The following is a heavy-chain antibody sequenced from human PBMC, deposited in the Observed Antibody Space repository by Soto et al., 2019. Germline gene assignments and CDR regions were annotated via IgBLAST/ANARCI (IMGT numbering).Heavy chain of an antibody. CDR3: ARSVDGHFDY. V-gene: IGHV3-48*02. D-gene: IGHD6-19*01. J-gene: IGHJ4*02. Sequence: EVQLVESGGDLVQRGGSLRLSCVASGFTFSVYSMNWVRQAPGKGLEWFSYITSDTKTIKYADSVKGRFTISRDNAKNSVYLQMNSLGDEDTDVYYCARSVDGHFDYWGQGTVVTVSS. CDR2: ITSDTKTI. CDR1: GFTFSVYS.